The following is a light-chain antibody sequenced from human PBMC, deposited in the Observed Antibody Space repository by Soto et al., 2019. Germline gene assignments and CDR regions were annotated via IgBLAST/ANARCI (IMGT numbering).Light chain of an antibody. CDR1: QSVSSS. Sequence: VTQSPATLSVSPGERATLSCRASQSVSSSLAWYQQKPGQAPRLLIYGASTRATGIPAKFSGRGSGKVFLLTISSQDPEDFAFYCGQNSNNWVTSGGGTKVDIK. CDR3: QNSNNWVT. J-gene: IGKJ4*01. CDR2: GAS. V-gene: IGKV3-11*01.